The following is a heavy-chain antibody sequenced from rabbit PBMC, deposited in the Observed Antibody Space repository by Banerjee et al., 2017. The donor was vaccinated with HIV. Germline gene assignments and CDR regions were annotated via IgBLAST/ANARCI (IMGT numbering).Heavy chain of an antibody. J-gene: IGHJ6*01. CDR3: ARDGYGGYGYATGLDL. CDR1: GFDFSSTYY. CDR2: IYGGSSGST. Sequence: QSLEESGGDLVKPGASLTLTCKASGFDFSSTYYMCWVRQAPGKGLEWIACIYGGSSGSTYYASWAKGRFTISKTSSTTVTLHMTSLTAADTATYFCARDGYGGYGYATGLDLWGPGTLVTVS. V-gene: IGHV1S40*01. D-gene: IGHD6-1*01.